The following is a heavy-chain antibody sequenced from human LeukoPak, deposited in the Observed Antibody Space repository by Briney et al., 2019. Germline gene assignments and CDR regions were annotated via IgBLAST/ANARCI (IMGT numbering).Heavy chain of an antibody. CDR3: AKAGVWSRYYFDY. D-gene: IGHD3-3*01. J-gene: IGHJ4*01. CDR2: IGISSNKI. CDR1: GFTLRSYT. Sequence: GGSLRLSCAASGFTLRSYTMNWVRQAPGKGLEWVSSIGISSNKIYYADSVKGRFIISRDNAKNSVYLQMNSLRAEDTAVYFCAKAGVWSRYYFDYWGHGVMVTVSS. V-gene: IGHV3-21*04.